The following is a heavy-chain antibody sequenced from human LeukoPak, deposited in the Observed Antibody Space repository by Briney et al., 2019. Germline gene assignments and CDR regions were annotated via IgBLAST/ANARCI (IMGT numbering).Heavy chain of an antibody. CDR1: RFTVSDYY. Sequence: GGSLRLSCVASRFTVSDYYMSWVRQAPGKGLEWVSLLYTDDTTIYADSVEGRFTISRDDSKNTIYLHMTTLRGEDTAVYYCARGGAFYWNPRYWGQGTLVTVFS. V-gene: IGHV3-53*01. CDR2: LYTDDTT. CDR3: ARGGAFYWNPRY. J-gene: IGHJ4*02. D-gene: IGHD1-1*01.